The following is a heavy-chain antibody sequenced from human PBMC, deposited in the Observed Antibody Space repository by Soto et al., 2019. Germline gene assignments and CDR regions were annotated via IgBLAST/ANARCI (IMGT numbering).Heavy chain of an antibody. V-gene: IGHV1-69*13. Sequence: ASVKVSCKASGGTFSSYAISWVRQAPGQGLEWMGGIIPIFGTANYAQKFQGRVTITADESTSTAYMELSSLRSEDTAVYYCATTRRQYYYDSSGYYYDAFDIWGQGTMVTVSS. J-gene: IGHJ3*02. CDR3: ATTRRQYYYDSSGYYYDAFDI. CDR2: IIPIFGTA. D-gene: IGHD3-22*01. CDR1: GGTFSSYA.